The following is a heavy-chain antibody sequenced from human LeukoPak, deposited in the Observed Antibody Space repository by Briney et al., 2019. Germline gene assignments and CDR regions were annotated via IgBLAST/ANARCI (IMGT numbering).Heavy chain of an antibody. CDR3: AREDTENDYVWGSYRYPFDY. J-gene: IGHJ4*02. Sequence: SVKVSCKASGGTFSSYAISWVRQAPGQGLEWMGRIIPIFGIANYAQKFQGRVTITADKSTSTAYMELSSLRSEDTAVYYCAREDTENDYVWGSYRYPFDYWGQGTLVTVSP. V-gene: IGHV1-69*04. D-gene: IGHD3-16*02. CDR2: IIPIFGIA. CDR1: GGTFSSYA.